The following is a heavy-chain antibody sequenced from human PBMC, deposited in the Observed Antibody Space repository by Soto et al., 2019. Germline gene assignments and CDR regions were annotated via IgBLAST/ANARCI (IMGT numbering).Heavy chain of an antibody. CDR1: GVTFWNFW. V-gene: IGHV3-74*01. D-gene: IGHD3-16*01. CDR2: VNSDGDTT. CDR3: ASNYAYAEGYYFYGIDV. J-gene: IGHJ6*02. Sequence: GSLRLSGAASGVTFWNFWMHWVRQAKGKGLVWVSRVNSDGDTTYYADSVKGRFTISRDNAKNTLHLQMNSLGAEDTAVYYCASNYAYAEGYYFYGIDVWGQGTTVTVSS.